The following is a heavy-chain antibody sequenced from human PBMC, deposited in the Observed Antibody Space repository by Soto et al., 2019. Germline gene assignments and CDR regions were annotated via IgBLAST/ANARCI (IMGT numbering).Heavy chain of an antibody. Sequence: EVQLVESGGGLVEPGGSLRLSCAVSGFTFSNAWMNWVRQAPGKGLEWVGHIKSKTDGETTDYAAPVKGRFTISRDDSKNTLYLQMNSLNTEDTAMYYCTTDFMATWDWDYFDYWGQGTLVTVSS. V-gene: IGHV3-15*07. CDR1: GFTFSNAW. CDR3: TTDFMATWDWDYFDY. J-gene: IGHJ4*02. CDR2: IKSKTDGETT. D-gene: IGHD5-12*01.